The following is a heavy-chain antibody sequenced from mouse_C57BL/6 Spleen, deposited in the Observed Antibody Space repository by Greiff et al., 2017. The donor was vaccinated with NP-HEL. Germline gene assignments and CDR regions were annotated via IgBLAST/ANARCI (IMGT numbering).Heavy chain of an antibody. V-gene: IGHV1-55*01. J-gene: IGHJ2*01. Sequence: QVQLQQSGAELVKPGASVKMSCKASGYTFTSYWITWVKQRPGQGLEWIGDIYPGSGSTNYNEKFKSKATLTVDTSSSTAYMQLSSLTSEDSAVYYCARRGDSSGSYYFDYWGQGTTLTVSS. CDR1: GYTFTSYW. D-gene: IGHD3-2*02. CDR2: IYPGSGST. CDR3: ARRGDSSGSYYFDY.